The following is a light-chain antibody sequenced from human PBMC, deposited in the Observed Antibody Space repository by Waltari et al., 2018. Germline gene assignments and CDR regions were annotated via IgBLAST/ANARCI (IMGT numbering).Light chain of an antibody. V-gene: IGLV2-8*01. CDR3: SSYAGSNNV. Sequence: QSALTQPPSASGSPGQSVTIPCPGTSSDVGGYNYVSWYQQHPGKAPKRMIFEVSKRPSGVPDRFSGSKSANTASLTVSGLQAEDEADYYCSSYAGSNNVFGTGTKVTVL. CDR1: SSDVGGYNY. J-gene: IGLJ1*01. CDR2: EVS.